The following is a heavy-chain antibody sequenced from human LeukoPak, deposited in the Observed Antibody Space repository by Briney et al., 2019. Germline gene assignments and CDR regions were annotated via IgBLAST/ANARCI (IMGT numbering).Heavy chain of an antibody. Sequence: GGSLRLSCAASTFTFNNYAMHWVRQAPGKGLEWVAVILYDGTMKYYGDSVKGRFTISRDNAKNSLYLQMNSLRAEDTAVYYCARDPAGGPAARAYYYYYMDVWGKGTTVTVSS. J-gene: IGHJ6*03. V-gene: IGHV3-30*04. CDR3: ARDPAGGPAARAYYYYYMDV. D-gene: IGHD2-2*01. CDR1: TFTFNNYA. CDR2: ILYDGTMK.